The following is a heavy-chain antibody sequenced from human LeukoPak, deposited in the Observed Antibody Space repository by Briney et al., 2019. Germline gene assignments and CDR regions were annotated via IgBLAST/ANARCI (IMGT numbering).Heavy chain of an antibody. D-gene: IGHD3-3*01. CDR3: AREPVSYDFWSGYYQDYYYYMDV. Sequence: PGGSLRLSCAASGFTFSSYSMNWVRQAPGKGLEWVSYISSSSSTIYYADSVKGRFTISRDNAKNSLYLQMNSLGAEDTAVYYRAREPVSYDFWSGYYQDYYYYMDVWGKGTTVTVSS. V-gene: IGHV3-48*04. CDR1: GFTFSSYS. CDR2: ISSSSSTI. J-gene: IGHJ6*03.